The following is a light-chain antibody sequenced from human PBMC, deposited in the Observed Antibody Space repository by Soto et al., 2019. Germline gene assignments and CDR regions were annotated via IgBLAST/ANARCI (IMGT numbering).Light chain of an antibody. V-gene: IGLV2-14*03. CDR1: SRDVGNYNY. J-gene: IGLJ2*01. CDR3: SSYTSSSNLI. CDR2: DVN. Sequence: QSALTQPASVSGSLGQSITISCTGTSRDVGNYNYVSWYQHHTGRAPKRVIYDVNNLPAGISNRFSGSKSDNTASPSIFGLQAADEAEYYGSSYTSSSNLIFGGGTKLTVL.